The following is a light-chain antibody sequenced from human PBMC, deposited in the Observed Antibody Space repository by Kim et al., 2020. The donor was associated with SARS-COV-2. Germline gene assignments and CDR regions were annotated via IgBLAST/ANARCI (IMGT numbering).Light chain of an antibody. CDR1: QVISPW. Sequence: ASVGDSVTITCRASQVISPWLAWYQQKPGKAPKLLIYAASTLHSGVPSRFSGTGSGTDFTLTISALQPEDFATYFCQQTNDFPLTFGGGTKVDIK. V-gene: IGKV1-12*01. J-gene: IGKJ4*01. CDR2: AAS. CDR3: QQTNDFPLT.